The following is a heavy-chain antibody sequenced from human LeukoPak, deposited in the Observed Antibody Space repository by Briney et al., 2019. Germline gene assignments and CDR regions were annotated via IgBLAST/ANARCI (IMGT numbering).Heavy chain of an antibody. CDR2: IATSSSTI. J-gene: IGHJ6*03. Sequence: GGSLRLSCAASGFTFSTYTMNWVRQPPEKGLEWVSNIATSSSTIYYADSVKGRFTISRDNAKNSLYLQMNSLRADDTAVYYCARFAAGGSYYYYMDVWGKGTTVTVSS. D-gene: IGHD6-25*01. CDR3: ARFAAGGSYYYYMDV. V-gene: IGHV3-48*01. CDR1: GFTFSTYT.